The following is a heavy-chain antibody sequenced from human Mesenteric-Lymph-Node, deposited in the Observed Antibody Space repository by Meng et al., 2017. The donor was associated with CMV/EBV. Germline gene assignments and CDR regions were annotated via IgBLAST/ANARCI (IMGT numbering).Heavy chain of an antibody. Sequence: GESLKISCAASGFTFSSYWMHWVRQAPGKGLVWVSSISSSTDYIYYADSVKGRFTISRDNAKNSLYLQMNSLRAEDTAVYYCARVEGTGYGVLDYWGQGTLVTVSS. V-gene: IGHV3-21*01. CDR1: GFTFSSYW. D-gene: IGHD5-12*01. CDR2: ISSSTDYI. CDR3: ARVEGTGYGVLDY. J-gene: IGHJ4*02.